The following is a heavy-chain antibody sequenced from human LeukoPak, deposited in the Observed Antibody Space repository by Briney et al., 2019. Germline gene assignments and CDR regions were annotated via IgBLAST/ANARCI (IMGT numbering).Heavy chain of an antibody. J-gene: IGHJ6*02. CDR3: AIGVVTAIYGMDV. V-gene: IGHV1-46*01. CDR1: GYTFTGYY. CDR2: INPSGGST. D-gene: IGHD2-21*02. Sequence: ASVKVSCKASGYTFTGYYMHWVRQAPGQGLEWMGIINPSGGSTSYAQKFQGRVTMTRDTSTSTVYMELSSLRSEDTAVYYCAIGVVTAIYGMDVWGQGTTVTVSS.